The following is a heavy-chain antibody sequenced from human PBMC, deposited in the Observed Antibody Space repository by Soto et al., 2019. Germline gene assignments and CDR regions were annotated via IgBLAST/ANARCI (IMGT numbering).Heavy chain of an antibody. Sequence: EVQLVESGGGLVQPGGSLRLSCAASGFTFSNYWMSWVRQAPGKGLEWVANIRPDGSERNYVDSVKGRFTISRDNAKNSLFLQMNSLRAEDTAMYYCARGGWLQFYWYVDLWGRGTLVTVSS. CDR2: IRPDGSER. CDR3: ARGGWLQFYWYVDL. CDR1: GFTFSNYW. V-gene: IGHV3-7*05. D-gene: IGHD5-12*01. J-gene: IGHJ2*01.